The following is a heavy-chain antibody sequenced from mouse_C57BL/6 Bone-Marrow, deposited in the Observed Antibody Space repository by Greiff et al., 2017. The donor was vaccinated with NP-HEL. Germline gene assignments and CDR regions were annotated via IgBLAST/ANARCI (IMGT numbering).Heavy chain of an antibody. D-gene: IGHD1-1*01. CDR2: INPSSGYT. CDR1: GYTFTSYT. V-gene: IGHV1-4*01. CDR3: ARRRITTVVAPYYFDY. J-gene: IGHJ2*01. Sequence: VMLVESGAELARPGASVKMSCKASGYTFTSYTMHWVKQRPGQGLEWIGYINPSSGYTKYNQKFKDKATLTADKSSSTAYMQLSSLTSEDSAVYYCARRRITTVVAPYYFDYWGQGTTLTVSS.